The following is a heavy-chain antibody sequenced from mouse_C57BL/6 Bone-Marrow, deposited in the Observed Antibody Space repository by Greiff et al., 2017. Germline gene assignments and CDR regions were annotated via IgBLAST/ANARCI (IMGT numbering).Heavy chain of an antibody. CDR2: IDPSDSYT. D-gene: IGHD2-3*01. Sequence: QVQLQQPGAELVMPGASVKLSCKASGYTFTSYWMHWVKQRPGQGLEWIGEIDPSDSYTNYNQKFKGKSTLTVDKSSSTAYMQLSSLTSEDSAVYYCARSDGFYAMDDWGQGTSVTVSS. J-gene: IGHJ4*01. CDR1: GYTFTSYW. CDR3: ARSDGFYAMDD. V-gene: IGHV1-69*01.